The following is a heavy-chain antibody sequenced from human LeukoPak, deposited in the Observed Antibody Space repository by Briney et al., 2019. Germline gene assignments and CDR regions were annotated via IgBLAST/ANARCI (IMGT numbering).Heavy chain of an antibody. CDR3: AKDYGDYYYYYYMDV. Sequence: PGGSLRLSCAASGFTFSSHAMRWVRQAPGKGLEWVSGISGAGARTYYTDSVKGRFTISRDNSKNTLYLQMNSLRAEDTALYYCAKDYGDYYYYYYMDVWGKGTTVTVSS. J-gene: IGHJ6*03. D-gene: IGHD4-17*01. V-gene: IGHV3-23*01. CDR2: ISGAGART. CDR1: GFTFSSHA.